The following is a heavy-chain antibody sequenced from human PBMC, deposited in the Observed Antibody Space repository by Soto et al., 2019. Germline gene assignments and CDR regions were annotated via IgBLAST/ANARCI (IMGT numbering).Heavy chain of an antibody. CDR2: INAGNGNT. D-gene: IGHD3-22*01. CDR3: VRDKYCDSGGCYGQFDH. V-gene: IGHV1-3*01. Sequence: GASVKVSCKASGYTFTSYAMHWVRQAPGQRLEWMGWINAGNGNTKYSQKFQGRVTITRDTSASTAYMELSSLRSEDTAVYYCVRDKYCDSGGCYGQFDHWGPGTLVTVSS. CDR1: GYTFTSYA. J-gene: IGHJ4*02.